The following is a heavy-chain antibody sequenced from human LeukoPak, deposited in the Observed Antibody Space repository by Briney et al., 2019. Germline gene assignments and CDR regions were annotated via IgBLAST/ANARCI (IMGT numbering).Heavy chain of an antibody. CDR2: IYSGGST. Sequence: GSLRLSCAASGFTVSSNYMSWVRQAPGKGLEWVSVIYSGGSTYYADSVKGRFTISRDNSKNTLYLQMNSLRAEDTAVYYCARDLDATGSGTDYWGQGTLVTVSS. CDR1: GFTVSSNY. CDR3: ARDLDATGSGTDY. J-gene: IGHJ4*02. D-gene: IGHD3-10*01. V-gene: IGHV3-66*01.